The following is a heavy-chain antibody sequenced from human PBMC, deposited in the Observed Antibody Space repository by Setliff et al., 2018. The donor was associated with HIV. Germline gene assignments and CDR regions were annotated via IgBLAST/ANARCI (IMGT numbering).Heavy chain of an antibody. CDR2: MNPNSGNT. CDR1: GYTFTSND. CDR3: ARGAWYSSGWYSSRYMDV. V-gene: IGHV1-8*01. D-gene: IGHD6-19*01. J-gene: IGHJ6*03. Sequence: WASVKVSCKASGYTFTSNDINWVRQATGQGLEWMGWMNPNSGNTGYAQKFQGRVTMTRDTSISTAYMELSSLRSDDTAVYYCARGAWYSSGWYSSRYMDVWGKGTTVTVSS.